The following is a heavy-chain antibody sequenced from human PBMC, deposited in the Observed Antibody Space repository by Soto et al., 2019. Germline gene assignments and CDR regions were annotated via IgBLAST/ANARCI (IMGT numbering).Heavy chain of an antibody. D-gene: IGHD3-22*01. CDR3: ARDRRYYDSSGQYYYYYGMDV. CDR1: GYTFTGYY. J-gene: IGHJ6*02. CDR2: INPNSGGT. V-gene: IGHV1-2*04. Sequence: ASVKVSCKDSGYTFTGYYMHWVRQAPGQGLEWMGWINPNSGGTNYAQKFQGWVTMTRDTSISTAYMELSRLRSDDTAVYYCARDRRYYDSSGQYYYYYGMDVWGQGTTVTVSS.